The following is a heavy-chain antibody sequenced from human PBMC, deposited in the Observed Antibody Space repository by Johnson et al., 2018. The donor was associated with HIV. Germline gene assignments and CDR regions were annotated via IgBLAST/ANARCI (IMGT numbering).Heavy chain of an antibody. J-gene: IGHJ3*02. CDR2: ISYDGSNK. CDR1: GFIATSNY. Sequence: VQLVESGGGLVQPGGSLRLSCAASGFIATSNYMTWVRQAPGKGLEWVAVISYDGSNKYYADSVKGRFTISRDNSKNTLYLQMNSLRAEDTAVYYCARIGSWQLHRAFDIWGQGTMVTVSS. D-gene: IGHD2-15*01. V-gene: IGHV3-30-3*01. CDR3: ARIGSWQLHRAFDI.